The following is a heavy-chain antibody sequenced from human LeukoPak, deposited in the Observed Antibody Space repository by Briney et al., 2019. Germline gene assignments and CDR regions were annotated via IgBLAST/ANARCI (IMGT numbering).Heavy chain of an antibody. CDR2: IYYSGST. V-gene: IGHV4-59*01. CDR3: ARGIARDAFDI. Sequence: SETLSLTCTVSGGSISSYFWSWIRQPPGKGLEWIGYIYYSGSTNYNPSLKSRVTISVDTSKNQFSLKLSSVTAADTAVYYCARGIARDAFDIWGQGTMVTVSS. CDR1: GGSISSYF. J-gene: IGHJ3*02. D-gene: IGHD6-13*01.